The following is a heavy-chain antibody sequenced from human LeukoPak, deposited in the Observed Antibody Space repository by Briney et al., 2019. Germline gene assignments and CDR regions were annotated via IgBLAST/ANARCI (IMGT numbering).Heavy chain of an antibody. J-gene: IGHJ4*02. Sequence: ASVKVSCTASGYTFTGYYMHWVRQAPGQGLEWMGWINPNSGGTNYAQKFQGRVTMTRDTSISTAYMELSRLRSDDTAVYYCARDPSYSSSFGAIDYWGQGTLVTVSS. CDR2: INPNSGGT. V-gene: IGHV1-2*02. CDR1: GYTFTGYY. CDR3: ARDPSYSSSFGAIDY. D-gene: IGHD6-6*01.